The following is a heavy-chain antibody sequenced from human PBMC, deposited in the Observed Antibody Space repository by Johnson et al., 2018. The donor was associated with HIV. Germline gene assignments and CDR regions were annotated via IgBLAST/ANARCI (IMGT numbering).Heavy chain of an antibody. J-gene: IGHJ3*02. V-gene: IGHV3-30-3*02. CDR2: ISYDGRDK. Sequence: QLQPVESGGGVVQPGRSLRLSCSASRFTFSSHAMHGVRQDPGKGLAWVAVISYDGRDKYYAYSVKCRFTISRDNSKNTAYLQMNRLKTEDTAVYYCTKLVGYCSGGGCYTPGDIWGQGTMVTVSS. CDR1: RFTFSSHA. D-gene: IGHD2-15*01. CDR3: TKLVGYCSGGGCYTPGDI.